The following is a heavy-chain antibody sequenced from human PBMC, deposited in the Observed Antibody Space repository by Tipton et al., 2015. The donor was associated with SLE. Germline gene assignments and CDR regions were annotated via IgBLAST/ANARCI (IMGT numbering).Heavy chain of an antibody. J-gene: IGHJ4*02. D-gene: IGHD1-1*01. V-gene: IGHV1-46*01. CDR1: GYTFTSYA. CDR2: INPSGGST. CDR3: ARDTPGTGDGFDY. Sequence: QLVQSGAELKKPGASVKVSCKASGYTFTSYAMNWVRQAPGQGLEWMGIINPSGGSTSYAQKFQGRVTMTRDTSTSTVYMELSSLRSEDTAVYYCARDTPGTGDGFDYWGQGTLVTVSS.